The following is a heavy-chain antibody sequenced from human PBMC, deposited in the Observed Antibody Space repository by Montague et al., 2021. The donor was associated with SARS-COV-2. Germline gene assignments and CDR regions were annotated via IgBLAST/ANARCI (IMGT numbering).Heavy chain of an antibody. V-gene: IGHV4-61*08. Sequence: SETLSLTCTVSGGSISSGDYYWTWIRQPPGKGLEWIGYIYNSGXTXYXXXXTXRVTISVDTSKNQFSLKLSSVAAADTAVYYCARVGRGSSWYEVAFDIWGQGTMVTVSS. CDR1: GGSISSGDYY. CDR2: IYNSGXT. CDR3: ARVGRGSSWYEVAFDI. J-gene: IGHJ3*02. D-gene: IGHD6-13*01.